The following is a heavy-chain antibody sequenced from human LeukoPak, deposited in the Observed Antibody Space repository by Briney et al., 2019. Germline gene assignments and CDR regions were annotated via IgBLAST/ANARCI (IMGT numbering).Heavy chain of an antibody. CDR2: IRSKAYGGTT. V-gene: IGHV3-49*04. CDR3: TRDPVGYSGYDLYYFDY. J-gene: IGHJ4*02. CDR1: GFNFGDYV. Sequence: PPGGSLRLSCTASGFNFGDYVMSWVRQAPGKGLEWVGFIRSKAYGGTTEYAASVKGRFTLSRDDSKSIAYLQTNSLKTEDTAVYYCTRDPVGYSGYDLYYFDYWGQGTLVTVSS. D-gene: IGHD5-12*01.